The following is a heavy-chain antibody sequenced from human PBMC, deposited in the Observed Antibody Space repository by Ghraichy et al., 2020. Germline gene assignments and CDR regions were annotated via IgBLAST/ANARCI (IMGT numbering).Heavy chain of an antibody. J-gene: IGHJ4*02. CDR1: GFTFSSYD. CDR3: ARAFHGSAELDY. V-gene: IGHV3-13*01. Sequence: GGSLRLSCAASGFTFSSYDMRWVRQATGKGLEWVSAIGTAGDTYYPGSVKGRFTISRENAKNSLYLQMNSLRAGDTAVYYCARAFHGSAELDYWGQGTLVTVSS. CDR2: IGTAGDT. D-gene: IGHD2-2*01.